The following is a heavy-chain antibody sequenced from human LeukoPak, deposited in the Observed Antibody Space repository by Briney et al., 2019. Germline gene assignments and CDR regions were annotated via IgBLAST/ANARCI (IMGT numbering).Heavy chain of an antibody. V-gene: IGHV3-33*01. CDR3: ARELFGSESCPDY. Sequence: PGGSLRLSCTAPGFTFSSYAIHWIRQAPGKGLEWVALVWHDGSNRYYSEAVKGRFTISRDNSKNTVYLQINSLRAEDTAVYYCARELFGSESCPDYWGQGTRVTVSS. J-gene: IGHJ4*02. CDR1: GFTFSSYA. CDR2: VWHDGSNR. D-gene: IGHD3-10*01.